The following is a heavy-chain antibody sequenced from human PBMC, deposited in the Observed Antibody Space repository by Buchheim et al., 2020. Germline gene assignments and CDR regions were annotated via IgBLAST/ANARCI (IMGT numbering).Heavy chain of an antibody. CDR1: GFTFSSFG. Sequence: QVQLVESGGGVVQPGRSLRLSCAASGFTFSSFGMHWVRQPPGKGLEWVAVIWYDGNSKYYADSVKGRFTISRDNSKNTLYLQMNSLRAEDTAVYYCARDLAGIGVAGTLDWGQGTL. V-gene: IGHV3-33*01. D-gene: IGHD6-19*01. CDR2: IWYDGNSK. J-gene: IGHJ4*02. CDR3: ARDLAGIGVAGTLD.